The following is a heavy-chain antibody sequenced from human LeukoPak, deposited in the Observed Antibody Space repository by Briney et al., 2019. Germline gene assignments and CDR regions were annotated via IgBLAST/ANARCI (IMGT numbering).Heavy chain of an antibody. D-gene: IGHD5-18*01. CDR3: ARVGPSTGYSLNGMDV. J-gene: IGHJ6*02. V-gene: IGHV1-8*01. CDR1: GYTFTSYD. CDR2: MNPNSGNT. Sequence: ASVKVSCKASGYTFTSYDINWVRQATGQGLEWMGWMNPNSGNTGYAQKFQGRVTMTRNTSISTAYMELSSLRSEDTAVYYCARVGPSTGYSLNGMDVWGQGTTVTVSS.